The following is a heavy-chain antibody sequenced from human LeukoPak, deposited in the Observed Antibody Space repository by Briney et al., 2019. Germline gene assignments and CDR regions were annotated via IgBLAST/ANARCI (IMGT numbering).Heavy chain of an antibody. CDR2: ISGSGGST. CDR1: GFTFSSYA. D-gene: IGHD2-2*03. CDR3: ARERGLDIVVVPAAAGFDP. J-gene: IGHJ5*02. Sequence: GGSLRLSCAASGFTFSSYAMSWVRQAPGKGLEWVSAISGSGGSTYYADSVKGRFTISRDNSKNTLYLQMNSLRAEDTAVYYCARERGLDIVVVPAAAGFDPWGQGTLVTVSS. V-gene: IGHV3-23*01.